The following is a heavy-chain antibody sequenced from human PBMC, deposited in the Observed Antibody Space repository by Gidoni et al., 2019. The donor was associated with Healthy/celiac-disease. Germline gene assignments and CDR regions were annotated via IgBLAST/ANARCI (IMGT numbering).Heavy chain of an antibody. Sequence: QVPLVQSGAEVKQPGSSVKVSCKASGGTFSSYAISWVRQAPGQGLEWMGGIITIFGTANYAKKFQGRVTITADKATSTAYMELSSLRSEDTAVYYCARSLGYCSSTSCFDWYFDLWGRGTLVTVSS. CDR1: GGTFSSYA. V-gene: IGHV1-69*06. CDR2: IITIFGTA. D-gene: IGHD2-2*01. CDR3: ARSLGYCSSTSCFDWYFDL. J-gene: IGHJ2*01.